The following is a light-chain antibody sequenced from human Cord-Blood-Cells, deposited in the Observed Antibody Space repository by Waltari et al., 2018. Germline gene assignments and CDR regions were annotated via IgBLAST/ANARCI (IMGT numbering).Light chain of an antibody. Sequence: DIQMTQSPSSLSASVADRVTITCRASQSSSSYLNWYQQKPGKAPKLLIYAASSLQSGVPSRCGGSGSGTDFTLTISSLQQEDFATYYCQQSYSTLRTFGQGTKVEIK. V-gene: IGKV1-39*01. CDR1: QSSSSY. J-gene: IGKJ1*01. CDR2: AAS. CDR3: QQSYSTLRT.